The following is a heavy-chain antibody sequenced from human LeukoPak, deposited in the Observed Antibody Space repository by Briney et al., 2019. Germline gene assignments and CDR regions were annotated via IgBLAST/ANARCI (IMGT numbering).Heavy chain of an antibody. CDR3: AREGGWTFDY. V-gene: IGHV3-48*03. CDR2: ISSGGSTR. Sequence: PGGSLRLSCAASGFTFSSFGMNWVRQAPGKGLEWVSYISSGGSTRYYADSVKGRFTISRDSAKNSLYLQMNSLRAEDTAVYYCAREGGWTFDYWGQGTLVTVSS. J-gene: IGHJ4*02. D-gene: IGHD2-15*01. CDR1: GFTFSSFG.